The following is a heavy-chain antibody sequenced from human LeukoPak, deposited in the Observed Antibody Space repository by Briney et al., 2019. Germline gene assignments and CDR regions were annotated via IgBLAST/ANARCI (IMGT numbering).Heavy chain of an antibody. CDR1: GYSISSGYY. D-gene: IGHD1-1*01. V-gene: IGHV4-38-2*01. J-gene: IGHJ4*02. CDR2: IYHSGST. CDR3: ARLSGTRDY. Sequence: SETLSLTXAVSGYSISSGYYWGWIRQPPGKGLEWIGSIYHSGSTYYNPSLKSRVTISVDTSKNLFPLKLSSVTAADTAVYYCARLSGTRDYWGQGTLVTVSS.